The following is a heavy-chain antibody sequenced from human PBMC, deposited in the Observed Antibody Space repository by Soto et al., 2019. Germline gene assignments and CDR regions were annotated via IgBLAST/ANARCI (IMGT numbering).Heavy chain of an antibody. CDR3: ARDLWGYCGTDCYPLDV. CDR1: GGSISSGDYY. V-gene: IGHV4-61*08. D-gene: IGHD2-21*02. Sequence: SEPLSLTCPVSGGSISSGDYYWSWIRQPPGKGLEWIGYMYNTGSTVYNPSFKSRVTISVDTSKNQFSLKLNSVTAADTAVYYCARDLWGYCGTDCYPLDVWGQGTTVTVSS. CDR2: MYNTGST. J-gene: IGHJ6*02.